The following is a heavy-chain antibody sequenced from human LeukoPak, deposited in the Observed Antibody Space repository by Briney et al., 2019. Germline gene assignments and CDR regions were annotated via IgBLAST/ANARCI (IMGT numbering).Heavy chain of an antibody. CDR3: ARGYYDSSDYVYFQH. D-gene: IGHD3-22*01. J-gene: IGHJ1*01. Sequence: ASVKVSCKASGYTFTGYYMHWVRQAPGQGLEWMGWINPNSGGTNYAQKFQGRVTMTRDTSISTAYMELSRLRSDDTAVYFCARGYYDSSDYVYFQHWGQSTLVTVSS. V-gene: IGHV1-2*02. CDR1: GYTFTGYY. CDR2: INPNSGGT.